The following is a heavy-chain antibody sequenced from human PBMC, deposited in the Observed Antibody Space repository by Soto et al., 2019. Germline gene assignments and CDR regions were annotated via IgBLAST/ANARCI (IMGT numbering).Heavy chain of an antibody. V-gene: IGHV5-51*01. Sequence: PGESLKISCKGSGYSFTSYWIGWVRQMPGKGLEWMGIIYPGDSDTRYSPSFQGQVTISADKSISTAYLQWSSLKASDTAMYYCATTVAATPGRDAFDIWGQGTMVTVSS. D-gene: IGHD2-15*01. CDR1: GYSFTSYW. CDR2: IYPGDSDT. CDR3: ATTVAATPGRDAFDI. J-gene: IGHJ3*02.